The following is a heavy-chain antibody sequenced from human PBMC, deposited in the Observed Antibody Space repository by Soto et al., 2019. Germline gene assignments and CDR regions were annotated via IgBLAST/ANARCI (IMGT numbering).Heavy chain of an antibody. J-gene: IGHJ4*02. CDR1: GDSITSGYCY. CDR2: IYHSGAT. D-gene: IGHD3-22*01. CDR3: ARDNSGYSRADY. V-gene: IGHV4-30-4*01. Sequence: SETLSLTCTVSGDSITSGYCYWSWIRQPPGKGLEWIGYIYHSGATFYNPSLKSRVTISVDTPKNQFSLMLSSVTAADTAVYYCARDNSGYSRADYWGQGTLVTVSS.